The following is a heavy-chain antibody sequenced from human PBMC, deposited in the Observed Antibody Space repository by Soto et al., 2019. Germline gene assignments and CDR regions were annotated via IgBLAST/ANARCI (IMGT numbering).Heavy chain of an antibody. D-gene: IGHD2-15*01. CDR1: GFTFSSYG. CDR2: ISYDGSNK. J-gene: IGHJ6*02. V-gene: IGHV3-30*18. Sequence: QVQLVEFGGGVVQPGRSLRLSCAASGFTFSSYGMHWVRQAPGKGLEWVAVISYDGSNKYYADSVKGRFTISRDNSKNTLYLQMNSLRTEDTAVYYCAKDPLGGVVVAATIYYLYYGMDVWGQGTTVTVSS. CDR3: AKDPLGGVVVAATIYYLYYGMDV.